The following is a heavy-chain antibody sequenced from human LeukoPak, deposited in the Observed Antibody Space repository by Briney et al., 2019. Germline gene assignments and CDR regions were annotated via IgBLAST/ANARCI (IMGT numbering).Heavy chain of an antibody. D-gene: IGHD6-19*01. CDR3: KHIVVAGTDAFDI. CDR2: MNPNSGNT. V-gene: IGHV1-8*01. J-gene: IGHJ3*02. Sequence: GASVKVSCKASGYTFTSYDINWVRQATGQGLEWMGWMNPNSGNTGYAQKFQGRVTMTRNTSISTAYMELSSLRSEDTAVYYCKHIVVAGTDAFDIWGQGTMVTVSS. CDR1: GYTFTSYD.